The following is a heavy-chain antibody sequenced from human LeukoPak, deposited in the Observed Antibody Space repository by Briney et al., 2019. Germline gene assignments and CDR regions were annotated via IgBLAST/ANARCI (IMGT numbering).Heavy chain of an antibody. D-gene: IGHD3-10*01. CDR3: ARDYDGSATFDY. V-gene: IGHV3-33*01. J-gene: IGHJ4*02. CDR1: GFTFSSYG. CDR2: IWYDGSNK. Sequence: GRSLRLSCAASGFTFSSYGMHWVRQAPGKGLEGVAVIWYDGSNKYYADSVKGRFTISRDNAKNSLYLQMNSLRAEDTAVYYCARDYDGSATFDYWGQGTLVTVSS.